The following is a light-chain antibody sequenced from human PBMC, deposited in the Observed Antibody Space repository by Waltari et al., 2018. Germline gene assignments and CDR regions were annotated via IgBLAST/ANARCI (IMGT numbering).Light chain of an antibody. Sequence: QSALTQPPSASGSPGQSVTISCTGTGSDIGAYTYVSWYQLPPGKAPKRMIYDVTKRPSGVPDRFAGAKSGNTASLTVAGLQTEDEAEYYCCSYAGKEYVFGSGTKVTVL. V-gene: IGLV2-8*01. CDR3: CSYAGKEYV. CDR2: DVT. J-gene: IGLJ1*01. CDR1: GSDIGAYTY.